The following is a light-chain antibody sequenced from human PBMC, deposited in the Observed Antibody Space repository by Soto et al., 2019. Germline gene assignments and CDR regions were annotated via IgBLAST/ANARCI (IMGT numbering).Light chain of an antibody. CDR2: AAS. CDR1: QGISTY. Sequence: DIQMTESPSSLSASVGDRVTITCRASQGISTYLNWYQKKPGKAPKLLIYAASSLQSEVPSRFSGSGSETEFTLTISSLQPEDFATYSCQQSYSTTWTFGQGTKVDIK. CDR3: QQSYSTTWT. V-gene: IGKV1-39*01. J-gene: IGKJ1*01.